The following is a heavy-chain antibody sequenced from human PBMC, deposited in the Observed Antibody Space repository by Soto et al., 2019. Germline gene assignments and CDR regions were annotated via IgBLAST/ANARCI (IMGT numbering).Heavy chain of an antibody. CDR3: ARGIGYCSSINCYSSRRLRFDS. Sequence: QVQLQQWGAGLLKPSETLSLTCAVYGGSFSGYYWTCIRQSPEKGLEWIGEATHSGTTYYNPSLKTRVNLSVHTPQNQFSLQMSSVTAADTAVYYCARGIGYCSSINCYSSRRLRFDSWGQGTLVTVSS. V-gene: IGHV4-34*01. D-gene: IGHD2-2*01. CDR2: ATHSGTT. CDR1: GGSFSGYY. J-gene: IGHJ4*02.